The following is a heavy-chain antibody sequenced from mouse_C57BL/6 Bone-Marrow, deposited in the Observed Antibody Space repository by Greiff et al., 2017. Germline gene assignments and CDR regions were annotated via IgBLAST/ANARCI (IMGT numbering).Heavy chain of an antibody. CDR1: GISITTGNYR. CDR2: IYYSGTI. V-gene: IGHV3-5*01. CDR3: TRESRCSSYDWYFGV. Sequence: EVQLVESGPGLVKPSQTVFLTCTVTGISITTGNYRWSCIRQFPGNKLEWIGYIYYSGTITYNPSLTSRTTITRDTPKNQFFLEMNSLTAEDTATYYCTRESRCSSYDWYFGVWGTGTTVTVSS. D-gene: IGHD1-1*01. J-gene: IGHJ1*03.